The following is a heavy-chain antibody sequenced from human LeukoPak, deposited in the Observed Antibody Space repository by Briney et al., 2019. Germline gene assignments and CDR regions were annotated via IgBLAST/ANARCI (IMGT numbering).Heavy chain of an antibody. V-gene: IGHV1-69*05. CDR2: IIPIFGTA. D-gene: IGHD2-2*02. CDR1: GGTFSSYA. Sequence: SVKVSCKNSGGTFSSYAISWVRQAPGQGLEWMGGIIPIFGTANYAQKFQGRVTITTDESTSTAYMELSSLRSEDTAVYYCARHQLLYGNWFDPWGQGTLVTVSS. J-gene: IGHJ5*02. CDR3: ARHQLLYGNWFDP.